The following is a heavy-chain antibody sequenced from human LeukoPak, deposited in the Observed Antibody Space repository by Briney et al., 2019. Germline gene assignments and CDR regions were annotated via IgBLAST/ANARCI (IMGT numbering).Heavy chain of an antibody. D-gene: IGHD5-12*01. CDR2: INPSVGST. CDR3: ARDSGYDLRVLDYYGLDV. CDR1: GYTFTSYY. Sequence: ASVKVSCKASGYTFTSYYMHWVRQAPGQGLEWMGIINPSVGSTSYAQKFQGRVTMTRDTSTSTVYMELSSLRSEDTAVYDCARDSGYDLRVLDYYGLDVWGQGTTVTVSS. J-gene: IGHJ6*02. V-gene: IGHV1-46*01.